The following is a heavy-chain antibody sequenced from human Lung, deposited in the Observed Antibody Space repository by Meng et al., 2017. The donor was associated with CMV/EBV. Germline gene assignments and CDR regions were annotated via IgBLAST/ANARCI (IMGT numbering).Heavy chain of an antibody. CDR3: LRRSGGSV. CDR1: CNSIHNHNW. CDR2: IPHRGSS. D-gene: IGHD3-10*01. Sequence: QVQLREACPTLVKPAGTLSLTSGVSCNSIHNHNWWPWVRQPPGKGLEWIGEIPHRGSSAYNPSLKSRVSMSIDKSKNQFSLKLTSVTAADTAVYHCLRRSGGSVWGQGTLVTVSS. J-gene: IGHJ1*01. V-gene: IGHV4-4*02.